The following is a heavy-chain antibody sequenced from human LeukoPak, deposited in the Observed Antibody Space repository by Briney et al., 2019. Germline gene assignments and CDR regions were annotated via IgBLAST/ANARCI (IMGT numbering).Heavy chain of an antibody. J-gene: IGHJ4*02. CDR2: ISGGGTGT. V-gene: IGHV3-23*01. CDR3: AKDSDTPGFFDY. CDR1: GFTFRSYA. D-gene: IGHD2-2*02. Sequence: PGGSPRLSCVASGFTFRSYAINWVRQAPGKGLEWVSGISGGGTGTYYADSVKGRFTISRDNSNNTVYLQMTSLTAEDTAIYYCAKDSDTPGFFDYWGQGTPVTVSS.